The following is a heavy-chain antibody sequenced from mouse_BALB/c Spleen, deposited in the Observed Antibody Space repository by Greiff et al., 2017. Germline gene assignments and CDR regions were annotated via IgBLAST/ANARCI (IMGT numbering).Heavy chain of an antibody. V-gene: IGHV5-6-4*01. CDR1: GFTFSSYT. Sequence: DVMLVESGGGLVKPGGSLKLSCAASGFTFSSYTMSWVRQTPEKRLEWVATISSGGSYTYYPDSVKGRFTISRDNAKNTLYLQMSSLKTEDTAMYYCTREIYYGNYVYFDYWGQGTTLTVSS. CDR3: TREIYYGNYVYFDY. CDR2: ISSGGSYT. J-gene: IGHJ2*01. D-gene: IGHD2-1*01.